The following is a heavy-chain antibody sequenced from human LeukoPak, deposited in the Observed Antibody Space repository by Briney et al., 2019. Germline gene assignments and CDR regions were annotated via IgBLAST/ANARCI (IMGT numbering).Heavy chain of an antibody. CDR3: ARGWVSSSRPFDY. CDR1: GGSISSYY. D-gene: IGHD6-6*01. CDR2: IYYSGST. J-gene: IGHJ4*02. V-gene: IGHV4-59*08. Sequence: SETLSLTCTVSGGSISSYYWSWIRQPPGKGLEWIGYIYYSGSTYYNPSLKSRVTISVDTSKNQFSLKLSSVTAADTAVYYCARGWVSSSRPFDYWGQGTLVTVSS.